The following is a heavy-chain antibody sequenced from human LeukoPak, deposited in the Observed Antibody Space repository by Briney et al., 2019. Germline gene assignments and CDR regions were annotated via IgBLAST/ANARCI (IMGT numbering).Heavy chain of an antibody. D-gene: IGHD2-2*01. Sequence: PGGSLRLSCAASGFTFNKYAMSWVRQSPGKGLEWVSAIGRSGANSYYATSVKGRFSVSRDNPKNTFHLQMNSLRAEDTAIYYCAKLQTAVVPAATLGFDSWGQGTLVTVSS. J-gene: IGHJ4*02. CDR2: IGRSGANS. CDR3: AKLQTAVVPAATLGFDS. V-gene: IGHV3-23*01. CDR1: GFTFNKYA.